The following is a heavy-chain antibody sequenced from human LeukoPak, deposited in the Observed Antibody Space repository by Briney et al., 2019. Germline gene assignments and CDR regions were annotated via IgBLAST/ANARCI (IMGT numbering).Heavy chain of an antibody. J-gene: IGHJ6*03. Sequence: PSETLSLTCTVSGGSISSYYWSWIRQPPVKGLEWIGYIYYSGSTNYNPSLKSRVTISVDTSKNQFSLKLSSVTAADTAVYYCARGRADFWSGIDYYYYMDVWGKGTTVTVSS. CDR2: IYYSGST. D-gene: IGHD3-3*01. V-gene: IGHV4-59*12. CDR1: GGSISSYY. CDR3: ARGRADFWSGIDYYYYMDV.